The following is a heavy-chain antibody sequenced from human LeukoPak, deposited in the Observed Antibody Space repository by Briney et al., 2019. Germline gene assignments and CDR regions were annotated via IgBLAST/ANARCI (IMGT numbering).Heavy chain of an antibody. CDR3: ARDERLLSFLK. J-gene: IGHJ4*02. CDR1: EFSLGSNY. Sequence: GGSLRLSCAASEFSLGSNYMTGVRQAPGKGREWVSLIYSGGSTYYADSVTGRFTISRDNSKNTLYLQMNSLGAEDTAIYYCARDERLLSFLKWGQGTLVTVSS. CDR2: IYSGGST. D-gene: IGHD3-3*01. V-gene: IGHV3-66*01.